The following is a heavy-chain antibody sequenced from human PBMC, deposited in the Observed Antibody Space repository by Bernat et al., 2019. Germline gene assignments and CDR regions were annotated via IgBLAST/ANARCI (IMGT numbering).Heavy chain of an antibody. CDR2: INPNSGGT. D-gene: IGHD3-10*01. CDR1: GYTFTGYY. CDR3: AREHQELYGWGSYYTD. Sequence: QVQLVQSGAEVKKPGASVKVSCKASGYTFTGYYMHWVRQAPGQGLEWMGWINPNSGGTNYAQKFQGRVTMTRDTSISTAYMELSRLRSDDTAVYYCAREHQELYGWGSYYTDWGQGTLVTVSS. V-gene: IGHV1-2*02. J-gene: IGHJ4*02.